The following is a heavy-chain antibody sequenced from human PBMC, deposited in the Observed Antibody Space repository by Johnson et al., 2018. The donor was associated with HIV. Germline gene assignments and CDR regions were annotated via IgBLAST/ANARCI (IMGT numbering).Heavy chain of an antibody. CDR2: IYSDGGT. V-gene: IGHV3-66*01. CDR1: GLTVSGNY. J-gene: IGHJ3*01. Sequence: MQLVESGGGLVQPGGSLRLSCAASGLTVSGNYMNWVRQAPGKGLEWVSVIYSDGGTYYADSVQGRFTLSRDNSQNTLYLQMSSLRVEDTAMYYCARDGESQQLPLGDAFDVWGRGTLVTVSS. CDR3: ARDGESQQLPLGDAFDV. D-gene: IGHD6-13*01.